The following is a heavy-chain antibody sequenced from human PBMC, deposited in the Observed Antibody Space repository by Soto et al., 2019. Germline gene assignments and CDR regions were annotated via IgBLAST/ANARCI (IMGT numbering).Heavy chain of an antibody. J-gene: IGHJ4*02. CDR1: GGSIRSSNYY. CDR3: ASLRVPGNFDY. CDR2: IYYSGDT. V-gene: IGHV4-39*01. Sequence: QLQLQESGPGLVKPSETLSLTCTVSGGSIRSSNYYWAWVRQPPGKGLEWIANIYYSGDTYFHPSLRNRLTVSVDTSKNQFSLKLSSLTAADTAMYYCASLRVPGNFDYWGQGTLVTVSS. D-gene: IGHD3-3*01.